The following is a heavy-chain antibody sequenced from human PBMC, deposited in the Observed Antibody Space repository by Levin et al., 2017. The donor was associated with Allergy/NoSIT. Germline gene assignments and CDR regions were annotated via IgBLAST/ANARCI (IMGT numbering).Heavy chain of an antibody. Sequence: GESLKISCAASGFTFNTYSMNWVRQAPGKGLEWVSYISSSSSTIYYADSVQGRFSISRDNAETSLYLQMNSLRDGDTAVYYCARDHGGPSNSYYYGMDVWGQGTTVTVSS. D-gene: IGHD4-23*01. V-gene: IGHV3-48*02. CDR2: ISSSSSTI. CDR3: ARDHGGPSNSYYYGMDV. J-gene: IGHJ6*02. CDR1: GFTFNTYS.